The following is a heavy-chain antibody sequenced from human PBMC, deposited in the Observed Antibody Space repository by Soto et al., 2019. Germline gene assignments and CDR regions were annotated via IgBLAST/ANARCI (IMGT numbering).Heavy chain of an antibody. V-gene: IGHV3-23*01. CDR2: ISGSGGST. CDR1: GFTFSSYA. CDR3: AKVLAVAGTWIDY. Sequence: EVQLLESGGGLVQPGGSLRLSCTASGFTFSSYAMSWVRQAPGKGLEWVSAISGSGGSTYYADSVKGRFTISRDNSKNTLYLQMNSLRAEDTAVYYCAKVLAVAGTWIDYWGQGTLVTVSS. D-gene: IGHD6-19*01. J-gene: IGHJ4*02.